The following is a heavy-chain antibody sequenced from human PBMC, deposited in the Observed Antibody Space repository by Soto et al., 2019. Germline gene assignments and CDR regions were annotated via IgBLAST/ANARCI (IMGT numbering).Heavy chain of an antibody. Sequence: ASVKFSCKASGGTFSSYAISWVRQAPGQGLEWMGIINPSGGSTSYAQKFQGRVTMTRDTSTSTVYMELSSLRSEDTAVYYCARGGLYYYYGVDVWGQGTTVTVSS. J-gene: IGHJ6*02. CDR1: GGTFSSYA. D-gene: IGHD5-12*01. CDR2: INPSGGST. CDR3: ARGGLYYYYGVDV. V-gene: IGHV1-46*01.